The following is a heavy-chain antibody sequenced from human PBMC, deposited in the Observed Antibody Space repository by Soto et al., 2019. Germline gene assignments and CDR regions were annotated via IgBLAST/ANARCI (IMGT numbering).Heavy chain of an antibody. J-gene: IGHJ4*02. Sequence: LSLTCTVSGGSISSYHWSWIRQPAGKGLEWIGRINSGGSTNYNPSLRSRVTISVDTSKNQFSLKLSSVTAADTAVYYCARETYCGDDCYSLDYWGQGTLVTVSS. V-gene: IGHV4-4*07. CDR1: GGSISSYH. CDR3: ARETYCGDDCYSLDY. CDR2: INSGGST. D-gene: IGHD2-21*02.